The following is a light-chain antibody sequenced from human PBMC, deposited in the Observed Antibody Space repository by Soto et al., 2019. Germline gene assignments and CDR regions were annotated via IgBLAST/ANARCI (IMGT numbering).Light chain of an antibody. CDR1: SSNIARRS. J-gene: IGLJ3*02. Sequence: QSVLTQPPSASATPGQRVTISCSGSSSNIARRSVYWYQQRPGTAPKLLMYSSDLRPSGVPDRFSGSKSGTTASLAISGVQGEDEADYYWSTWDDSLNGLVFGGGTKLTVL. CDR2: SSD. CDR3: STWDDSLNGLV. V-gene: IGLV1-44*01.